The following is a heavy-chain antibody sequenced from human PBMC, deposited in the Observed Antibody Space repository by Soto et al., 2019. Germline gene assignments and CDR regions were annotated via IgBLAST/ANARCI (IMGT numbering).Heavy chain of an antibody. V-gene: IGHV1-3*01. D-gene: IGHD4-4*01. CDR2: ISGGNGNT. CDR3: ARELQGLYYFDY. CDR1: EDTFTSYT. Sequence: ASVKVSGKASEDTFTSYTMHCVRQAPGQMLEWMGWISGGNGNTKYSQKFQGRVTITRDTSASTAYMELSSLRSDDTAVYYCARELQGLYYFDYWGQGTLVTVSS. J-gene: IGHJ4*02.